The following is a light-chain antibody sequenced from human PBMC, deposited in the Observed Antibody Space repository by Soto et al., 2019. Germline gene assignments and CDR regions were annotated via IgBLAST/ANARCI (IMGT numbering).Light chain of an antibody. J-gene: IGKJ1*01. V-gene: IGKV3-20*01. CDR3: QQYGRSPQAAWT. Sequence: IVLTQSPGTLSLSPGDRATLSCRAGQALNSNFQAWYQQGPDQAPSNYLAWYQQKPGQAPRLLIFGASSRATGIPDRFSGSGSGTDFTLTISRLEPEDFAVYYCQQYGRSPQAAWTFGQGTKVEIK. CDR1: QALNSNFQAWYQQGPDQAPSNY. CDR2: GAS.